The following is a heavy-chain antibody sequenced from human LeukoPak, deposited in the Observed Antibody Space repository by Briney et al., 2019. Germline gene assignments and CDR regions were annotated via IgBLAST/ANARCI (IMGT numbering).Heavy chain of an antibody. V-gene: IGHV4-34*01. CDR2: INHSGST. CDR1: GGSFSGYY. J-gene: IGHJ4*02. CDR3: ARKNYYGSGSLDY. Sequence: KPSGILSLTCAVYGGSFSGYYWSWIRQPPGKGLEWIGEINHSGSTNYNPSLKSRVTISVDTSKNQFSLKLSSVTAADTAVYYCARKNYYGSGSLDYWGQGTLVTVSS. D-gene: IGHD3-10*01.